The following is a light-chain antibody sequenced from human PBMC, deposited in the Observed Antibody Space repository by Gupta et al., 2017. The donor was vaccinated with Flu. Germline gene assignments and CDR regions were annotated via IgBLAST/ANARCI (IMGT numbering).Light chain of an antibody. CDR3: GTWDTSLSAGV. Sequence: QSVLTQPPSGSAAPGQKVTFSCSGRTSNIGNNYVSWYQHRPGAAPKLLIYENNNRPSAIPDRFSGSKSGTSATLGITGLQTGDEADYYCGTWDTSLSAGVFGGGTKLTVL. V-gene: IGLV1-51*02. CDR2: ENN. J-gene: IGLJ3*02. CDR1: TSNIGNNY.